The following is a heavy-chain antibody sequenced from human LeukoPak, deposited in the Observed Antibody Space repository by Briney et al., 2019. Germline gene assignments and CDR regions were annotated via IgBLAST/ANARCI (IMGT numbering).Heavy chain of an antibody. J-gene: IGHJ6*02. CDR2: TKNKANSYTT. Sequence: GGSLRLSCAASGFTFSDHYMDWVRQSPGKGLEWVGRTKNKANSYTTEYAASVKGRFIISRDASKNSLYLQMNSLKTEDTAVYYCARGSDYYSSGTSYGMDVWGQGTTATVSS. CDR3: ARGSDYYSSGTSYGMDV. D-gene: IGHD3-10*01. V-gene: IGHV3-72*01. CDR1: GFTFSDHY.